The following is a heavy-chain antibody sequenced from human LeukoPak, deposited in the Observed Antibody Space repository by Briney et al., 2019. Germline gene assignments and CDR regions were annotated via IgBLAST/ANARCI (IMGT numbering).Heavy chain of an antibody. Sequence: PGGSLRLSCAASGLSVSNNYIRWIRQAPGKGLEWVSAISGRAGSTYYADSVKGRFTISRDNSKNTLYLQMNSLRAEDTAVYYCAKDSYYDYVWGSYRYTNQFDYWGQGTLVTVSS. CDR2: ISGRAGST. J-gene: IGHJ4*02. V-gene: IGHV3-23*01. CDR3: AKDSYYDYVWGSYRYTNQFDY. D-gene: IGHD3-16*02. CDR1: GLSVSNNY.